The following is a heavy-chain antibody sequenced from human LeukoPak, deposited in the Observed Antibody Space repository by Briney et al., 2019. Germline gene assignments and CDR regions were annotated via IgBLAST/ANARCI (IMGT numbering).Heavy chain of an antibody. J-gene: IGHJ6*02. CDR3: AKKKVGAALYYGMDV. Sequence: PGGSLRLSCAASGFIFSGYAVCWVRQAPGKGLEWVSAISSSGGGTYYADSVKGRFTISRDNSKNTLYLQMNSLRAEDTAVYYCAKKKVGAALYYGMDVWGQGTTVTVSS. CDR1: GFIFSGYA. D-gene: IGHD1-26*01. CDR2: ISSSGGGT. V-gene: IGHV3-23*01.